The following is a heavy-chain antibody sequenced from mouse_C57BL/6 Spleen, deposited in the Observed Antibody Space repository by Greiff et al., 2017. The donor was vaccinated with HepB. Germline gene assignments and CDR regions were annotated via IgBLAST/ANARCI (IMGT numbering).Heavy chain of an antibody. CDR2: IGGGGST. V-gene: IGHV2-2*01. Sequence: QVQLKESGPGLVQPSQSLSITCTVSGFSLTSYGVHWVRQSPGKGLEWLGVIGGGGSTDYNAAFISRLSISKDNSKSQVFFKMNSLQADDTAIYYCARNRAGYDWFAYWGQGTLVTVSA. CDR3: ARNRAGYDWFAY. D-gene: IGHD2-2*01. CDR1: GFSLTSYG. J-gene: IGHJ3*01.